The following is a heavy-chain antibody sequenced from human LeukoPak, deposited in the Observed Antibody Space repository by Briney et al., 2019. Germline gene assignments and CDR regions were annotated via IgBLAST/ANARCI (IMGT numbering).Heavy chain of an antibody. D-gene: IGHD1-20*01. CDR1: GFTFSSYS. Sequence: GGSLRLSCAASGFTFSSYSMNWVRQAPGKELEWVSYISSSSSTIYYADSVKGRFTISRDNAKNSLYLQMNSLRAEDTAVYYCARDREFITGTYYYYYMDVWGKGTTVTVSS. V-gene: IGHV3-48*04. CDR2: ISSSSSTI. J-gene: IGHJ6*03. CDR3: ARDREFITGTYYYYYMDV.